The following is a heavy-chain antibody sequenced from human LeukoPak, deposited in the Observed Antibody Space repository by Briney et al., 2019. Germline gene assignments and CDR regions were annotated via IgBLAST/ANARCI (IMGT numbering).Heavy chain of an antibody. J-gene: IGHJ3*02. V-gene: IGHV3-21*01. CDR2: IISSSSYI. D-gene: IGHD2-2*01. CDR1: GFTFSSYS. Sequence: GGSLRLSCAASGFTFSSYSMNWVRQAPGKGREWVSSIISSSSYIYYADSVKGRFSISRDNDKISLYLQMNSLRAEDTAVYYCARDYGSGYCSSTSCPPYDAFDIWGQGTMVTVSS. CDR3: ARDYGSGYCSSTSCPPYDAFDI.